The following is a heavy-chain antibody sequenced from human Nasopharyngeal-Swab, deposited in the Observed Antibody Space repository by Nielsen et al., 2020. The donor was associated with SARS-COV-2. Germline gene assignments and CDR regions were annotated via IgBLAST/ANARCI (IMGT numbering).Heavy chain of an antibody. CDR1: GFIFHASA. Sequence: GESLKISCAASGFIFHASAIHWVRQASGTGLEWVGRIGDKDHNYATTYGASVQGRFTISRDDYKNTAFLQMDSLKTEDTALYYCTTDFYFDYWGQGTLVTGSS. J-gene: IGHJ4*02. V-gene: IGHV3-73*01. CDR3: TTDFYFDY. CDR2: IGDKDHNYAT.